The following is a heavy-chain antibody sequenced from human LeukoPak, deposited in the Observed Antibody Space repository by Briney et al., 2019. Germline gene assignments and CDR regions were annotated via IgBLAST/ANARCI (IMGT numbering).Heavy chain of an antibody. D-gene: IGHD5-12*01. CDR2: ISYDGSND. J-gene: IGHJ4*02. CDR3: ARGGSGRNYFDC. V-gene: IGHV3-30-3*01. CDR1: GFTFSSYA. Sequence: PGGPLRLSCAASGFTFSSYAMHWVRQAPGKGLEWVAFISYDGSNDYYADSVKGRFTISRDNSKNTLYLQMTSLRADDTAVYFCARGGSGRNYFDCWGQGTLVTVSS.